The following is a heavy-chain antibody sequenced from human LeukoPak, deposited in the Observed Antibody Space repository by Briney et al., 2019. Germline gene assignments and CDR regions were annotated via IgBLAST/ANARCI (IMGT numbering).Heavy chain of an antibody. CDR1: GFTFSDYS. CDR3: ARLFGGVATFDY. J-gene: IGHJ4*02. Sequence: GESLRLSCVGSGFTFSDYSTSWVRPGPGEGLEWVASIPPDGSDARYVDFLKGRFTTSRDDSRSSVFLQMNSLRAEDTAVYYCARLFGGVATFDYWGQGALVTVSS. D-gene: IGHD3-10*01. CDR2: IPPDGSDA. V-gene: IGHV3-7*01.